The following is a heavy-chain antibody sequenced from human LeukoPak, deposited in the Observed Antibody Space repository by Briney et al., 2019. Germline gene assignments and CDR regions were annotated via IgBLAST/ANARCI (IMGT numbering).Heavy chain of an antibody. D-gene: IGHD3-9*01. CDR2: IYYSGST. V-gene: IGHV4-31*03. Sequence: SETLSPTCTVSGGSISSSGYYWSWIRQHTGKGLEWIGYIYYSGSTYYNPSLKSRVTISVDTSKNQFSLKLSSVTAADTAVYYCARGIAISSNWFVPWGQGTRVTVSS. CDR1: GGSISSSGYY. J-gene: IGHJ5*02. CDR3: ARGIAISSNWFVP.